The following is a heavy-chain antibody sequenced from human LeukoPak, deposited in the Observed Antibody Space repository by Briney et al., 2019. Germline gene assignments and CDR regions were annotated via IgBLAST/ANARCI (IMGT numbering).Heavy chain of an antibody. J-gene: IGHJ5*02. CDR2: IYYSGST. CDR3: AREGVTHNWFDP. CDR1: GGSISSYY. D-gene: IGHD4-23*01. V-gene: IGHV4-59*01. Sequence: SETLSLTCTVSGGSISSYYWSWIRQPPGKGLEWIGYIYYSGSTNYKPSLKSRVTMSVDTSKNQFSLKLSSVTAADTAVYYCAREGVTHNWFDPWGQGTLVTVSS.